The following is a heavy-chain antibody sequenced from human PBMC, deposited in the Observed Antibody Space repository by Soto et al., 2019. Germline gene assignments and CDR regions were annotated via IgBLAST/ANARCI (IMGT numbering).Heavy chain of an antibody. Sequence: SEPLSITCSVSGRSISEINSYWGWIRQTPGEGLEWIGTIHHTGSTYYNPSLKSRVIISLDTSKNQFSLKLSSVTAADTALYYCARPEGGYGSGYSWFDPWGQGTRVTVSS. D-gene: IGHD5-12*01. J-gene: IGHJ5*02. CDR1: GRSISEINSY. V-gene: IGHV4-39*01. CDR2: IHHTGST. CDR3: ARPEGGYGSGYSWFDP.